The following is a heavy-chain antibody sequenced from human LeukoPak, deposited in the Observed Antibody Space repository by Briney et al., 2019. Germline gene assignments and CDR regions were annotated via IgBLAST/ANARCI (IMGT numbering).Heavy chain of an antibody. Sequence: PGGSLRLSCAASGFTFSSYAMHWVRQAPGKGLEWVADISYDGSNKYYADSVKGRFTISRDNSKNTLYLKMNSLRAEDTAVYYCARGMKDYYDSSGYYGYFQHWGQGTLVTVSS. D-gene: IGHD3-22*01. V-gene: IGHV3-30-3*01. CDR1: GFTFSSYA. CDR2: ISYDGSNK. J-gene: IGHJ1*01. CDR3: ARGMKDYYDSSGYYGYFQH.